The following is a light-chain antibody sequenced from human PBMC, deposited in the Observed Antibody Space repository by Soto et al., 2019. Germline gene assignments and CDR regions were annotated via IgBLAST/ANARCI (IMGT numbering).Light chain of an antibody. Sequence: DIAMTQSPLSLPVTPGEPASISCRSSQSLLYRNGFHYLDWYVQKPGQSPQLLIYLGSNRASGVPDRVSGSGSGTDFTLEISRVEAEDVGVYYCMETLQVPHTFGQGTKLEIK. CDR1: QSLLYRNGFHY. CDR3: METLQVPHT. CDR2: LGS. J-gene: IGKJ2*01. V-gene: IGKV2-28*01.